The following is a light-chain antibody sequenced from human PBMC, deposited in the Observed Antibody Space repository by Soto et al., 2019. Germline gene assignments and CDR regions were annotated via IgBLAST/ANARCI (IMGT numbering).Light chain of an antibody. CDR3: QQYGSSVT. CDR1: QSIRSHY. J-gene: IGKJ1*01. V-gene: IGKV3-20*01. CDR2: VAH. Sequence: EIVLTQSPGTLALSPGERDTLSCRASQSIRSHYLAWYQQKPGQAPRLLISVAHNRAPGIPDRFSGSESGTDFNLRISRLEPDDFAVNYCQQYGSSVTFGQGTKVEIK.